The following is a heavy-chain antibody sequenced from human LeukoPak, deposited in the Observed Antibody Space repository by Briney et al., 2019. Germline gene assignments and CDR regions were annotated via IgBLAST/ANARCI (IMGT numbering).Heavy chain of an antibody. V-gene: IGHV3-30*02. Sequence: GGSLRLSCAASGFMFSSYAMHWVRQAPGKGLEWVAFVRYDGSNKYYADYVKGRFTISRDNSKNTLYLQMNSLRAEDTAVYYCAKGARLRLGELSDDWDVWGQGTTVTVSS. J-gene: IGHJ6*02. CDR3: AKGARLRLGELSDDWDV. D-gene: IGHD3-16*02. CDR2: VRYDGSNK. CDR1: GFMFSSYA.